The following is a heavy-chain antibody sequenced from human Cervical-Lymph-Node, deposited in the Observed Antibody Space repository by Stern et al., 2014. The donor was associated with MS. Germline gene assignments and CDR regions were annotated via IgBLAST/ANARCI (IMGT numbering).Heavy chain of an antibody. J-gene: IGHJ6*02. CDR3: ARGETGTTAHYYYGMDV. V-gene: IGHV1-69*01. CDR1: GGTFSSYA. D-gene: IGHD1-1*01. Sequence: QVQLGQSGAEVKKPGSSVKVSCKASGGTFSSYAISWVRQAPGQGLEWMGGIIPIFGTTNYAQKFQGRVTITADESTSTAYMELSSLRSEDTAVYYCARGETGTTAHYYYGMDVWGQGITVTVSS. CDR2: IIPIFGTT.